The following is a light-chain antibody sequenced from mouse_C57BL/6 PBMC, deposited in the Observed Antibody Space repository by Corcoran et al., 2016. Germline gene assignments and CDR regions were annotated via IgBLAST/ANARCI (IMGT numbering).Light chain of an antibody. J-gene: IGKJ1*01. V-gene: IGKV11-125*01. Sequence: QMTQSPSSLSTSVGDTVTVTCRASQGISSYLNWYQQKPGKAPKLLMYAATTLQSGVPSRFSGSGSGTDFTLTVSSLQPEDFATYYCQQYKGYPWTFGQGTNVEI. CDR1: QGISSY. CDR3: QQYKGYPWT. CDR2: AAT.